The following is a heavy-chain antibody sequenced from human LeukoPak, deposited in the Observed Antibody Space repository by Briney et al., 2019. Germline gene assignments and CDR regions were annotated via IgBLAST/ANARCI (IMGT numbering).Heavy chain of an antibody. CDR2: IRYDGSNK. CDR1: GFTFSSYG. D-gene: IGHD2-2*01. Sequence: WGSLRLSCAASGFTFSSYGMHWVRQAPGKGLEWVAFIRYDGSNKYYADSVKGRFTISRDNSKNTLYLQMNSLRAEDTAVYYCAKVEGSSTSTGYYYMDVWGKGTTVTVSS. CDR3: AKVEGSSTSTGYYYMDV. J-gene: IGHJ6*03. V-gene: IGHV3-30*02.